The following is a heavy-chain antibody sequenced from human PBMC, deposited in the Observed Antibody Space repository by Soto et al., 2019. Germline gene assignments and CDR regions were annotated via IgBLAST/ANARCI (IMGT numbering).Heavy chain of an antibody. Sequence: GGSLRLSCVASGFTFSSYGMHWVRQAPGKGLEWVTVISYDGGDKYYADSVKGRFTISRDNSKNTLHLQMNRLRAEDTAVYYCARDRIPTGMDVWGQGTTVTVSS. CDR3: ARDRIPTGMDV. CDR1: GFTFSSYG. J-gene: IGHJ6*02. V-gene: IGHV3-30*03. CDR2: ISYDGGDK.